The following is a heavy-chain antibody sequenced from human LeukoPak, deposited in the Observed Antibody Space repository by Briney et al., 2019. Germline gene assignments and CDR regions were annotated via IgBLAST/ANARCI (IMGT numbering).Heavy chain of an antibody. Sequence: SQTLSLTCAISGDSVSSNSAAWNWIRQSPSRGLEWLGRTYYRSKWYNDYAVSVKSRITINPDTSKNQFSLKLSSVTAADTAVYYCARFLEYSKTIDYWGQGTLVTVSS. CDR3: ARFLEYSKTIDY. V-gene: IGHV6-1*01. D-gene: IGHD5-18*01. CDR1: GDSVSSNSAA. J-gene: IGHJ4*02. CDR2: TYYRSKWYN.